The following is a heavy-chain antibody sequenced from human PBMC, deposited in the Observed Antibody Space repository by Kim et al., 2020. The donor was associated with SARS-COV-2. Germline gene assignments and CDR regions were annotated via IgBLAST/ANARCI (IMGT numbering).Heavy chain of an antibody. Sequence: SVKVSCKASGGTFSSYAISWVRQAPGQGLEWMGGIIPIFGTANYAQKFQGRVTITADESTSTAYMELSSLRSEDTAVYYCARDYYDSSGYSGRFDPWGQGTLVTVSS. V-gene: IGHV1-69*13. CDR2: IIPIFGTA. J-gene: IGHJ5*02. CDR3: ARDYYDSSGYSGRFDP. CDR1: GGTFSSYA. D-gene: IGHD3-22*01.